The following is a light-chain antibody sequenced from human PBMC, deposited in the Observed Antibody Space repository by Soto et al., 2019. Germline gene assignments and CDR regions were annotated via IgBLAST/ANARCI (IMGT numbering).Light chain of an antibody. CDR2: EAS. CDR3: CSNAAASTYV. J-gene: IGLJ1*01. CDR1: SSDVGSHNL. Sequence: QSVLAQPASVSGSPGQSITISCTGTSSDVGSHNLVSWYQQFPGKAPKLIIFEASKRPSGVSNRFSGSKSGSTASLTISGLQAEDEADYYCCSNAAASTYVFGSGPNVTVL. V-gene: IGLV2-23*01.